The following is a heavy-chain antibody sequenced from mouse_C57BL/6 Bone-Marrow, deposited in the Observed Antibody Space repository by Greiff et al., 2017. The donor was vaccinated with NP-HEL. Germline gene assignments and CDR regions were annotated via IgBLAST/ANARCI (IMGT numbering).Heavy chain of an antibody. CDR3: ARNYGGNSFFDY. D-gene: IGHD1-1*01. J-gene: IGHJ2*01. CDR1: GYTFTDYY. CDR2: INPYNGGT. Sequence: EVQLQESGPVLVKPGASVKMSCKASGYTFTDYYMNWVKQSHGKSLEWIGVINPYNGGTSYNQKFKGKATLTVDKSSSTAYMELNSLTSEDSAVYYCARNYGGNSFFDYWGQGTTLTVSS. V-gene: IGHV1-19*01.